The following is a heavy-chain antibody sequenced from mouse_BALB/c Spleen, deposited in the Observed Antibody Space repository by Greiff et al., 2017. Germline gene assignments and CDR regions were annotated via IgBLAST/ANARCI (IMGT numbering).Heavy chain of an antibody. D-gene: IGHD1-2*01. CDR2: IYPGDGDT. V-gene: IGHV1-80*01. Sequence: QVQLQQSGAELVRPGSSVKISCKASGYAFSSYWMNWVKQRPGQGLEWIGQIYPGDGDTNYNGKFKGKATLTADKSSSTAYMQLSSLTSEDSAVYFCARVHYYRYFDVWGAGTTVTVSS. J-gene: IGHJ1*01. CDR1: GYAFSSYW. CDR3: ARVHYYRYFDV.